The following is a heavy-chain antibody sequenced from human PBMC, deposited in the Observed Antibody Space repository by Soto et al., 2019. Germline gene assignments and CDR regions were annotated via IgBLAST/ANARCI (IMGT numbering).Heavy chain of an antibody. Sequence: GRSLRLSCVGSGFTFSTYSINWVRQAPGKGLEWVSSISSRSDIYYADSVKGRFTISRDNAKNSVSLQMNSLGAEDTAVYYCAREYTAWPLAYGLDVWGQGTTVTVSS. J-gene: IGHJ6*02. CDR2: ISSRSDI. CDR3: AREYTAWPLAYGLDV. V-gene: IGHV3-21*01. CDR1: GFTFSTYS. D-gene: IGHD2-2*02.